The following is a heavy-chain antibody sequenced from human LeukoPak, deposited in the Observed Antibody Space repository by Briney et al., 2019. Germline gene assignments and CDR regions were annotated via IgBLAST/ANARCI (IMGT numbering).Heavy chain of an antibody. J-gene: IGHJ4*02. CDR3: ARNAQWLIQYYFDY. CDR2: IYHSGST. CDR1: GGLIGSSNW. D-gene: IGHD6-19*01. Sequence: SGTLSLTCGVSGGLIGSSNWWSWVRQPPKKGLEWIGEIYHSGSTNYNPSLKGRVTISVDKSKNQLSLKLTSLTAADTAVYYCARNAQWLIQYYFDYWGQGTLVTVSS. V-gene: IGHV4-4*02.